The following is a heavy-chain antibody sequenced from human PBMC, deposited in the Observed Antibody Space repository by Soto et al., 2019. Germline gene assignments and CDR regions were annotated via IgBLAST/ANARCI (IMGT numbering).Heavy chain of an antibody. V-gene: IGHV3-48*02. D-gene: IGHD6-19*01. Sequence: PGGSLRLSCVASGFSLANYPMNWVRQTPGKGLEWISYSSPRGDTIYYADSVEGRFTISRDNARNSLSLHMSSLRDEVSALYYCAKGPHTNVGWPYYFESWGQGVPVTVSS. CDR3: AKGPHTNVGWPYYFES. J-gene: IGHJ4*02. CDR2: SSPRGDTI. CDR1: GFSLANYP.